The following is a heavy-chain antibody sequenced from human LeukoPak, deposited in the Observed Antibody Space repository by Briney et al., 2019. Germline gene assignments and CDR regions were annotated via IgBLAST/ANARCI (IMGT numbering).Heavy chain of an antibody. Sequence: GGSLRLSCVVSGYTFSGHWMNWVRQAPGKGLEWVANIKEDGGEKFYVDSVKGRFTISRDNAKNSLYLQMNSLRAEDTAVYYCAVRNYFDYWGQGTLVTVSS. CDR2: IKEDGGEK. V-gene: IGHV3-7*01. J-gene: IGHJ4*02. CDR3: AVRNYFDY. CDR1: GYTFSGHW.